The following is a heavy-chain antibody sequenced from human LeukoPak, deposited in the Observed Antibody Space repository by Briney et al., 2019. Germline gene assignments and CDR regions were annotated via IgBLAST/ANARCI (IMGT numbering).Heavy chain of an antibody. D-gene: IGHD2-21*02. J-gene: IGHJ5*02. CDR2: IYYSGST. Sequence: SETLSLTCTVSGGSISSGGYYWSWIRQHPGKGLEWIGYIYYSGSTYYNPSLKSRVTISVDTSKNQFSLKLSSVTAADTAVYYCARTYMTSARFDPWGQETLVTVSS. V-gene: IGHV4-31*03. CDR1: GGSISSGGYY. CDR3: ARTYMTSARFDP.